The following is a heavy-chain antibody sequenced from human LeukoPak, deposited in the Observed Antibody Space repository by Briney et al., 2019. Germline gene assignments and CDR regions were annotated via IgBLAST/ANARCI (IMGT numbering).Heavy chain of an antibody. CDR3: ARDTDTAMVILY. D-gene: IGHD5-18*01. CDR1: GYTFTGYY. J-gene: IGHJ4*02. Sequence: ASVKVSCKASGYTFTGYYMHWVRQAPGQGLEWMGWINPNSGGTNYAQKFQGGVTMTRDTSISTAYMELSRLRSDDTAVYYCARDTDTAMVILYWGQGTLVTVSS. CDR2: INPNSGGT. V-gene: IGHV1-2*02.